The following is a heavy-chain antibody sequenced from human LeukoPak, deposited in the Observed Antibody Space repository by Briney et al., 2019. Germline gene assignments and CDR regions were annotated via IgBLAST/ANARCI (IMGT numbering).Heavy chain of an antibody. CDR2: IIPIFGTA. Sequence: SVKVSCKASGGTFSSYAISWVRQAPGQGLEWMGGIIPIFGTANYAQKFQGRVTITADESTSTAYMELSSLGSDDTAAYYCAVGDWDHRYYFDYWGQGTVATVTS. J-gene: IGHJ4*02. D-gene: IGHD1-26*01. CDR3: AVGDWDHRYYFDY. V-gene: IGHV1-69*01. CDR1: GGTFSSYA.